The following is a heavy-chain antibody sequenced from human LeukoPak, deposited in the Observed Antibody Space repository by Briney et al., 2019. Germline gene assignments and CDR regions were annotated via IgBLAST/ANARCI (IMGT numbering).Heavy chain of an antibody. CDR3: ARDQYSSGYNWFDP. CDR2: INHSGST. D-gene: IGHD3-22*01. CDR1: GGSFSGYY. V-gene: IGHV4-34*01. Sequence: SETLSLTCAVYGGSFSGYYCSWIRQPPGKGLEWIGEINHSGSTNYNPSLKSRVTISVDTSKNQFSLKLSSVTAADTAVYYCARDQYSSGYNWFDPWGQGTLVTVSS. J-gene: IGHJ5*02.